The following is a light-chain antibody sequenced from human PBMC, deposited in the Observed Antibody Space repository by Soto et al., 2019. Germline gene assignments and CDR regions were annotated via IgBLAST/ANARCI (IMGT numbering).Light chain of an antibody. CDR2: LGS. Sequence: DIVLTQSPLALPVTPGEPASLSCRSSQILLHSNGYNYLDWYLQKPGQSPQLLIYLGSNRASGVPDRFSGSGSGTDFTLKISRVEAEDVGVYYCMQPLQSWTFGQGTKVAIK. V-gene: IGKV2-28*01. CDR3: MQPLQSWT. CDR1: QILLHSNGYNY. J-gene: IGKJ1*01.